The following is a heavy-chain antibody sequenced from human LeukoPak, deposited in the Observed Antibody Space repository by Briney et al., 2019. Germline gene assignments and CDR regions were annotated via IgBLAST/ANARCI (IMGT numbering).Heavy chain of an antibody. Sequence: GGSLRLSCAASGFTFSSYWMSWVRQAPGKGLEWVSYISSSGITIYYADSVKGRFTISRDNAKNSLYLQMNSLRADDTAVYYCARVSGGAFDIWGRGTMVTVSS. CDR3: ARVSGGAFDI. D-gene: IGHD3-16*01. J-gene: IGHJ3*02. CDR1: GFTFSSYW. V-gene: IGHV3-48*04. CDR2: ISSSGITI.